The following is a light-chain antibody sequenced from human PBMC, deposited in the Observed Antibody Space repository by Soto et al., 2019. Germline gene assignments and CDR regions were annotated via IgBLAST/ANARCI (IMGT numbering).Light chain of an antibody. CDR2: VVS. V-gene: IGKV3-11*01. Sequence: EIVLTQSPATLSLSPGERATLSCRASQSISSHLAWYQQKPGQAPRLLMYVVSNRATDIPARFSGSGSGTAFTLTISSLEPEDFAVYYCQQRPNWPLTFGGGTKVEIK. CDR3: QQRPNWPLT. J-gene: IGKJ4*01. CDR1: QSISSH.